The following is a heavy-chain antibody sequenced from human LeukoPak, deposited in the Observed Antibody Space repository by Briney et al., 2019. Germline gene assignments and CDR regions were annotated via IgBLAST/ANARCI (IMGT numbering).Heavy chain of an antibody. CDR3: AKDSCGGDCYYLGY. D-gene: IGHD2-21*02. J-gene: IGHJ4*02. CDR2: ISYDGSNK. Sequence: GGSLRLSCAASGFTCSSYGMHWVRQAPGKGLEWVAVISYDGSNKYYADSVKGRFTISRDNSKNTLYLQMNSLRAEDTAVYYCAKDSCGGDCYYLGYWGQGTLVTVSS. CDR1: GFTCSSYG. V-gene: IGHV3-30*18.